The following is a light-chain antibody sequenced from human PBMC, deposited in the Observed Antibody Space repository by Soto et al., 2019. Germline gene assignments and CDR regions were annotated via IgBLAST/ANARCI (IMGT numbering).Light chain of an antibody. CDR3: QQLNSYPP. Sequence: DIQLTQSPSFLSASVGDRVTITCRASQGISSYLAWYQQKPGKAPKLLIYAASSLQSGVTSRFSGSGSGTEFTLTISSLQPEAFATYYYQQLNSYPPFGGGTKVEIK. J-gene: IGKJ4*01. V-gene: IGKV1-9*01. CDR1: QGISSY. CDR2: AAS.